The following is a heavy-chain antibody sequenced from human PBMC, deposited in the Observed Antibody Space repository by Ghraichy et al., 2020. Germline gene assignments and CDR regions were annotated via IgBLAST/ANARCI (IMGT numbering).Heavy chain of an antibody. CDR2: ISYSGYT. Sequence: SETLSLTCTLSSGSISDYYWSWIRQPPGKGLEWIGYISYSGYTAYNPSLKTRVTISLDTSKNQLSLKLNSVTAADTAVYYCARGTLGFCSNGICSSNWFDPWGQGTLVTVSS. V-gene: IGHV4-59*01. CDR3: ARGTLGFCSNGICSSNWFDP. CDR1: SGSISDYY. D-gene: IGHD2-8*01. J-gene: IGHJ5*02.